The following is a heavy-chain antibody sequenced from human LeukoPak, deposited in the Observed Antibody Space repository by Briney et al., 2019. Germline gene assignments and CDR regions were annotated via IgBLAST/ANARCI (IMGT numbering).Heavy chain of an antibody. CDR3: AREGNVGAFDI. CDR2: IYTSGST. CDR1: GGSISSYF. J-gene: IGHJ3*02. Sequence: SETLSLTCTVSGGSISSYFWSWIRQPAGKGLEWIGRIYTSGSTNYNPSLKSRVTISVDTSKNQFSLKLSSVTAADTAVYYCAREGNVGAFDIWGQGTMVTVSS. V-gene: IGHV4-4*07.